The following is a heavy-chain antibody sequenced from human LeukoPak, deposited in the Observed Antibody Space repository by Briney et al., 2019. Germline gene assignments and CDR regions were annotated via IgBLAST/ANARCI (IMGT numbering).Heavy chain of an antibody. CDR3: ARGLLVGSGSYYNY. J-gene: IGHJ4*02. CDR1: GYTFSDYY. V-gene: IGHV1-46*01. D-gene: IGHD3-10*01. CDR2: IGPTGGTT. Sequence: ASVKVSCKASGYTFSDYYMHWVRQAPGQGLEWMGIIGPTGGTTNYAQKFQGRLTMTRDMSTSTVYMELRSLRSDDTAVYYCARGLLVGSGSYYNYWGQGTLVTVSS.